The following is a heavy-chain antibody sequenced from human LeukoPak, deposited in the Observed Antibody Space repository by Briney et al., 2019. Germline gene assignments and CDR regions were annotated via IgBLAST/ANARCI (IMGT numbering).Heavy chain of an antibody. J-gene: IGHJ3*02. Sequence: GGSLILSCAASGFSVSSSYMRCVRQPPAKELEGGSAISSSSRDIYYEDSVKGRFTISRDNAKNSLYLQMNSLRAEDTAVYYCARYYDYFWGSYRYDAFDIWGQGTMVTVSS. CDR3: ARYYDYFWGSYRYDAFDI. CDR2: ISSSSRDI. V-gene: IGHV3-21*01. CDR1: GFSVSSSY. D-gene: IGHD3-16*02.